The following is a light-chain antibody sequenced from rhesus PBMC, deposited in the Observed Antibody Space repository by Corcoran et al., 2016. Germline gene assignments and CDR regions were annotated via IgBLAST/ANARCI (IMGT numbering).Light chain of an antibody. CDR1: SSDIGGYNY. Sequence: QAALTQPRSVSGAPGQSVTISCTGTSSDIGGYNYVSWYQQHPGTAPKLMIYEVSKRPSGVSDRFSGSKSGNTASLTISGLQAEDEADYYCSSYAGSYTYVFGSGTNLTVL. J-gene: IGLJ6*01. CDR2: EVS. V-gene: IGLV2-32*02. CDR3: SSYAGSYTYV.